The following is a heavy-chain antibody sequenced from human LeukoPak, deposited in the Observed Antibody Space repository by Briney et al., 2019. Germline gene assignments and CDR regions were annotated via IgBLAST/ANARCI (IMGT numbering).Heavy chain of an antibody. CDR3: ARSRYCTTTSCRHFDY. V-gene: IGHV5-51*04. Sequence: GESLKISCKGSGYSFTSYWIGWMRQMPGKGLEWMGIIYPADSDTRYSPSFQGQVTISADKPISTANLQWSSLKASDTAVYYCARSRYCTTTSCRHFDYWGQGTLVTASS. CDR1: GYSFTSYW. CDR2: IYPADSDT. J-gene: IGHJ4*02. D-gene: IGHD2-2*01.